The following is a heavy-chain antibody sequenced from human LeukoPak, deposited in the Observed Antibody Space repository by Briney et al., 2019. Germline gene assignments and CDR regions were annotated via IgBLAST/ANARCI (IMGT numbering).Heavy chain of an antibody. CDR1: GFTFTSSA. CDR2: IVVGSGNT. D-gene: IGHD2-2*01. V-gene: IGHV1-58*01. J-gene: IGHJ3*02. CDR3: AAEDIVVVPAAVGAFDI. Sequence: ASVKVSCKASGFTFTSSAVQWVRQARGQRLEWIGWIVVGSGNTNYAQKFQERVTITRDMSTSTAYMELSSLRSEDTAVYYCAAEDIVVVPAAVGAFDIWGQGTMVTVSS.